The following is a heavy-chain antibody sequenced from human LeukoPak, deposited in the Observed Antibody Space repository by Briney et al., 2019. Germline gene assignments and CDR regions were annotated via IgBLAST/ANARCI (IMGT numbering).Heavy chain of an antibody. CDR3: ARAAEYGSTTDY. Sequence: ASVKVSCKASGYTFTSYDINWVRQATGQGHEWMGWMNPNSGNTGYAQKFQGRVTMTRNTSISTAYMELSSLRSEDTAVYYCARAAEYGSTTDYWGQGTLVTVSS. J-gene: IGHJ4*02. CDR1: GYTFTSYD. V-gene: IGHV1-8*01. CDR2: MNPNSGNT. D-gene: IGHD3-10*01.